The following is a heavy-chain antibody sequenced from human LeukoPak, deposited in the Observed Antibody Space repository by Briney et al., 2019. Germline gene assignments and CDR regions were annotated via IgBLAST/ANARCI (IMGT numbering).Heavy chain of an antibody. CDR3: ARVPDGYNNRAFDI. CDR2: IYYSGDT. Sequence: SETLSLTCTVSDGAIAGYSWSWIRQPPGKGLEWIGYIYYSGDTNYNPSLKSRVTISVDTSKNQFSLKLSSVTAADTAVYYCARVPDGYNNRAFDIWGQGTMVTVSS. CDR1: DGAIAGYS. D-gene: IGHD5-24*01. J-gene: IGHJ3*02. V-gene: IGHV4-59*01.